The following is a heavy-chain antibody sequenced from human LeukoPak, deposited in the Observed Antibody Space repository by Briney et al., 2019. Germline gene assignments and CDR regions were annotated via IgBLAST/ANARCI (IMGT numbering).Heavy chain of an antibody. Sequence: GGTLRLSCAASGFTFSNYGMNWVRQAPGKGLEWVSALSSSGGSTYYADSVKGRFTISRDNSKNTLYLQMSSLRAEDTAVYYCARDNWDPVRGIAAAARYYYMDVWGKGTTVTISS. CDR2: LSSSGGST. D-gene: IGHD6-13*01. CDR3: ARDNWDPVRGIAAAARYYYMDV. V-gene: IGHV3-23*01. CDR1: GFTFSNYG. J-gene: IGHJ6*03.